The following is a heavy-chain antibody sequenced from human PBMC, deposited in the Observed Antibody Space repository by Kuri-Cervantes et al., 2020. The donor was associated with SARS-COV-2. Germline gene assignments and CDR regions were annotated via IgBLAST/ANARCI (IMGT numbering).Heavy chain of an antibody. Sequence: SETLSLTCTVSGGSISSSSYYWGWIRQPPGKGLEWIGSIYYSGSTYYNPSLKSRVSISVDTSRNQFSLKVSSVTAADTAVYSCARQHLGYYMDVWGKGTTVTVSS. CDR2: IYYSGST. CDR1: GGSISSSSYY. J-gene: IGHJ6*03. V-gene: IGHV4-39*01. CDR3: ARQHLGYYMDV.